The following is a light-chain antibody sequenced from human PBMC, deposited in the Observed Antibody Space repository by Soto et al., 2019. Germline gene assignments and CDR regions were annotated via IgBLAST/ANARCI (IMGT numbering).Light chain of an antibody. CDR1: QSVSSNY. V-gene: IGKV3-20*01. J-gene: IGKJ3*01. CDR2: GAS. CDR3: QQYGSSPIT. Sequence: EIVLTQSPGTLSLSPGERATLSCRASQSVSSNYLAWYQQKAGQAPRLLIYGASSRATGIPDRFSGSGSGTDFTLTISRLEPEVFGVYYCQQYGSSPITFGPGTKVDIK.